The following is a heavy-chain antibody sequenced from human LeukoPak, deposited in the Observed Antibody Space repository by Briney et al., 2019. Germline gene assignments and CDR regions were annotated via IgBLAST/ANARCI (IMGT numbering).Heavy chain of an antibody. CDR3: ARWAHSSGWFPDWFDP. CDR1: GFTFSDYY. J-gene: IGHJ5*02. CDR2: ISSSGSTI. V-gene: IGHV3-11*04. D-gene: IGHD6-19*01. Sequence: GGSLRLSCAASGFTFSDYYMSWIRQAPGKGLEWVSYISSSGSTIYYADSVKGRFTISRDNAKNSLYLQMNSLRAEDTAVYYCARWAHSSGWFPDWFDPWGQGTLVTVSS.